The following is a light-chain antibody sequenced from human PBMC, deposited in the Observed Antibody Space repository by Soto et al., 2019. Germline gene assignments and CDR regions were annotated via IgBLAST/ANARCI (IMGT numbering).Light chain of an antibody. CDR1: SSDVGTYNL. CDR3: CSYAGSTTRPHWM. J-gene: IGLJ3*02. CDR2: EAN. V-gene: IGLV2-23*01. Sequence: QSALTQPASVSGSPGQSITISCTGTSSDVGTYNLVSWYQKHPGKAPKLIIYEANKRPTGVSNRFSGSMSGNTASLTISGLQAEDEADYYCCSYAGSTTRPHWMFGGGTQLTVL.